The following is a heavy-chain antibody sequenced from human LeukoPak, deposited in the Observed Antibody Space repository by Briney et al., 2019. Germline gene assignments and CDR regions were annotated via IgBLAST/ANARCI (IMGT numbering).Heavy chain of an antibody. CDR2: ISGSGGST. CDR1: GLTFSGYG. Sequence: GGSLRLSCAASGLTFSGYGMSWVRQAPGKGLEWVSAISGSGGSTYYADSVKGRFTISRDNSKNTLYLQMNSLRAEDTAVYYCAKVIYYCSSTSCYGFDYWGQGTLVTVSS. D-gene: IGHD2-2*01. V-gene: IGHV3-23*01. J-gene: IGHJ4*02. CDR3: AKVIYYCSSTSCYGFDY.